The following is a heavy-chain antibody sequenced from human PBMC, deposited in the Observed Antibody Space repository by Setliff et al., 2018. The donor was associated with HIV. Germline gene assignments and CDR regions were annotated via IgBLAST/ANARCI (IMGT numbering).Heavy chain of an antibody. CDR2: INHSGST. J-gene: IGHJ3*02. Sequence: SETLSLTCAVYGGSFSGYYWSWIRQPPGKGLGWIGEINHSGSTNYNPSLKSRVTISVDTSKNQFSLKLSSVTAADTAVYYCARDSGQSFPTAFDIWGQGTMVTVSS. CDR1: GGSFSGYY. CDR3: ARDSGQSFPTAFDI. D-gene: IGHD1-26*01. V-gene: IGHV4-34*01.